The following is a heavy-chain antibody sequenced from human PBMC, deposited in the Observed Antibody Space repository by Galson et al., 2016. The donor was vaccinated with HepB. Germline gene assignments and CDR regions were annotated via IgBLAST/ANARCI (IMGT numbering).Heavy chain of an antibody. V-gene: IGHV4-4*02. CDR1: NGSITSAHW. CDR2: IYYSGTT. J-gene: IGHJ4*02. D-gene: IGHD6-13*01. Sequence: SETLSLTCAVSNGSITSAHWWTWVRQSPGKGLEWIGSIYYSGTTYYNPSLKRRVTMSVDTSKNQFSLKLNSVTAADTAVYYCATMGSSPGGFDSWGQGTLVTVSS. CDR3: ATMGSSPGGFDS.